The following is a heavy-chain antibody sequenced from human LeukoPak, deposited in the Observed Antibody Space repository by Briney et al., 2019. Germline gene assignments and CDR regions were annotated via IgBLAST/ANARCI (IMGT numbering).Heavy chain of an antibody. CDR3: VRDNPRCCGVVPANIDDF. CDR1: GFIFSRDS. D-gene: IGHD2-15*01. J-gene: IGHJ4*02. CDR2: ISRDSNII. V-gene: IGHV3-48*01. Sequence: GGSLRLSCAASGFIFSRDSMNWVRQAPGKGLEWISYISRDSNIIFYADSVRGRFTISRDNAKNSLYLQMNSLRVEDTAVYYCVRDNPRCCGVVPANIDDFWGQGTLVTVSS.